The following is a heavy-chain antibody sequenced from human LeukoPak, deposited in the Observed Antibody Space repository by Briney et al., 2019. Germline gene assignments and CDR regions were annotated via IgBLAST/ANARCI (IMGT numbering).Heavy chain of an antibody. V-gene: IGHV4-34*01. D-gene: IGHD3-3*01. CDR2: INHSGST. CDR1: GGSFSGYY. Sequence: PSETLSLTCAVYGGSFSGYYWRWIRQPPGKGLEWIGEINHSGSTNYNPSLKSRVTLSVDTSKDQSSLKLSSVTAADTAVYYCARGPYYDFWSGYYTDGFDYWGQGTLVTVSS. J-gene: IGHJ4*02. CDR3: ARGPYYDFWSGYYTDGFDY.